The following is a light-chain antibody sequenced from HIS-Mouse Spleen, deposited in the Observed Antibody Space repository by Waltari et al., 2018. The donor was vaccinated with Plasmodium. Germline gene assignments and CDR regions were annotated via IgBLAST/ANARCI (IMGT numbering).Light chain of an antibody. CDR2: GAS. CDR3: QQYGSSPYT. J-gene: IGKJ2*01. CDR1: QSVSSSY. V-gene: IGKV3-20*01. Sequence: EIVLTQSPGTLSLSPGERATLSCRASQSVSSSYLAWYQQKPGQAPRLLIYGASSRATGIPDRFSGSGSGTDFTLPISRLEPEDFAVYYCQQYGSSPYTFGQGTKREIK.